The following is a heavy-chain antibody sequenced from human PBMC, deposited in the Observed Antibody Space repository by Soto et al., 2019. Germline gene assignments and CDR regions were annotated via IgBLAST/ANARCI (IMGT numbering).Heavy chain of an antibody. CDR1: GFTFSSYW. J-gene: IGHJ6*03. Sequence: GGSLRLSCAASGFTFSSYWMSWVRQAPGKGLEWVANIKQDGSEKYYVDSVKGRFTISRDNAKNSLYLQMNSLRAEDTAVYYCARAKGYSGYDEGGYYYYYYMDVWGKGTTVTVSS. CDR3: ARAKGYSGYDEGGYYYYYYMDV. D-gene: IGHD5-12*01. CDR2: IKQDGSEK. V-gene: IGHV3-7*01.